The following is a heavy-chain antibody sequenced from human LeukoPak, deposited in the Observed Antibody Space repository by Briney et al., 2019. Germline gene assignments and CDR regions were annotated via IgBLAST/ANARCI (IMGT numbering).Heavy chain of an antibody. CDR1: GGTFSSYA. CDR2: IIPIFGTA. V-gene: IGHV1-69*05. CDR3: AREDIVLMVYAMGYFDY. J-gene: IGHJ4*02. D-gene: IGHD2-8*01. Sequence: VASVKVSCKASGGTFSSYAISWVRQAPGQGLEWMGRIIPIFGTANYAQKFQGRVTITMDESTSTAYMELSSLRSEDTAVYYCAREDIVLMVYAMGYFDYWGQGTLVTVSS.